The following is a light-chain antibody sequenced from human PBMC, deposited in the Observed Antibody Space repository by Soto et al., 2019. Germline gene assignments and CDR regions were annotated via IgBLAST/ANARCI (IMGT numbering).Light chain of an antibody. V-gene: IGLV2-8*01. CDR2: GVV. J-gene: IGLJ1*01. Sequence: QSALTQPPSASGSPGQSVTISCSGTKNDIGVYDFVSWYQHHPGKAPRLIIYGVVQRPSGVPDRFSGSKSGNTASLTVSGLQAADEADYFCTSYAGSNTYVFGSGTKLTVL. CDR3: TSYAGSNTYV. CDR1: KNDIGVYDF.